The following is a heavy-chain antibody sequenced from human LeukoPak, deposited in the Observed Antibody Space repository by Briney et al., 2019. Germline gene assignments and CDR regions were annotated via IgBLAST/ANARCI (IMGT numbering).Heavy chain of an antibody. CDR2: INHSGST. CDR3: ARGIESYGDYGY. D-gene: IGHD4-17*01. Sequence: SETLSLTCAVYGGSFSGYYWSWIRQPPGKGLEWIGEINHSGSTNYNPSLKSRVTISIDTSKNQFSLKLSSLTAADTAIYYYARGIESYGDYGYWGQGILVTVSS. V-gene: IGHV4-34*01. CDR1: GGSFSGYY. J-gene: IGHJ4*02.